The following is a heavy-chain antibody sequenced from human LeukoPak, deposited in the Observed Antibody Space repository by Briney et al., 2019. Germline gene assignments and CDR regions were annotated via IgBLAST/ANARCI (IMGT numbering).Heavy chain of an antibody. CDR1: GFTFSSYG. J-gene: IGHJ4*02. CDR2: ISYDGSNK. V-gene: IGHV3-30*18. D-gene: IGHD2-2*01. Sequence: GRSLRLSCAASGFTFSSYGMHWVRQAPGRGLEWVAVISYDGSNKYYADSVKGRFTISRDNSKNTLYLQMNSLRAEDTAVYYCAKDSGEGYCSTTICYGDYWGQGTLVTVSS. CDR3: AKDSGEGYCSTTICYGDY.